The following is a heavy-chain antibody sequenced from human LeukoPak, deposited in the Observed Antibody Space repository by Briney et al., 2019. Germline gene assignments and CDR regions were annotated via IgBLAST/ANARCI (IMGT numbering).Heavy chain of an antibody. CDR2: ISYDGSNK. Sequence: GGPLRLSCAASGFTFSSYAMHWVRQAPGKGLEGVAVISYDGSNKYYADSVKGRYTISRDNSKNTLYLQMNSMGTEDTAVYCCARGPGYSGYDFYTFDYWGQGTLVTVSS. CDR1: GFTFSSYA. CDR3: ARGPGYSGYDFYTFDY. V-gene: IGHV3-30-3*01. J-gene: IGHJ4*02. D-gene: IGHD5-12*01.